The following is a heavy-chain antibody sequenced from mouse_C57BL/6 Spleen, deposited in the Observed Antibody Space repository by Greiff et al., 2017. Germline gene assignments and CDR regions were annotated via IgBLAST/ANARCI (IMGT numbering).Heavy chain of an antibody. V-gene: IGHV1-59*01. CDR3: ARGKIYYYGSSYAMDY. Sequence: QVQLQQPGAELVRPGTSVKLSCKASGYTFTSYWMHWVKQRPGQGLEWIGVIDPSDSYTNYNQKFKGKATLTVDTSSSTAYMQLSSLTSEDSAVYYCARGKIYYYGSSYAMDYWGQGTSVTVSS. J-gene: IGHJ4*01. CDR2: IDPSDSYT. D-gene: IGHD1-1*01. CDR1: GYTFTSYW.